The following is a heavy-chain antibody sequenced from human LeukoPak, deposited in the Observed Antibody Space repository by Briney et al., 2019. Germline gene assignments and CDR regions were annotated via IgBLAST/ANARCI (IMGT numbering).Heavy chain of an antibody. Sequence: SETPSLTCTVSGGSMSSGGHYWSWIRQFPGKGLEWIGYIYYSGSTYCNPSLKSRVTISGDTSKNQMSLKLTSVTAADTAVYYCAKNLRAASNSYYYYMEVWGKGTAVTVSS. CDR1: GGSMSSGGHY. V-gene: IGHV4-31*03. J-gene: IGHJ6*03. D-gene: IGHD2-15*01. CDR3: AKNLRAASNSYYYYMEV. CDR2: IYYSGST.